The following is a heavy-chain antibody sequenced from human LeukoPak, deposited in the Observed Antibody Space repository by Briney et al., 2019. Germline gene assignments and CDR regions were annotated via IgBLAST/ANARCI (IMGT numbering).Heavy chain of an antibody. CDR1: GGSFSGYY. Sequence: SETLSLTCAVYGGSFSGYYWSWIRQPPGKGLEWIGEINHSGSTNYNPSLKSRVTISVDTSKNQFSLKLSSVTAADTAVYYCARVTYSVFDYWGQGTLVTVSS. CDR3: ARVTYSVFDY. J-gene: IGHJ4*02. V-gene: IGHV4-34*01. CDR2: INHSGST. D-gene: IGHD2-21*01.